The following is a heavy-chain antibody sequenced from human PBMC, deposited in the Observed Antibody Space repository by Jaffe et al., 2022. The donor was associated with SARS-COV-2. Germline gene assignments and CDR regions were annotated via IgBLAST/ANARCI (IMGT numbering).Heavy chain of an antibody. D-gene: IGHD5-12*01. J-gene: IGHJ3*02. CDR3: ARDGRDGYNFAEPQGGSGAFDI. CDR2: IYYSGST. Sequence: QVQLQESGPGLVKPSQTLSLTCTVSGGSISSGGYYWSWIRQHPGKGLEWIGYIYYSGSTYYNPSLKSRVTISVDTSKNQFSLKLSSVTAADTAVYYCARDGRDGYNFAEPQGGSGAFDIWGQGTMVTVSS. CDR1: GGSISSGGYY. V-gene: IGHV4-31*03.